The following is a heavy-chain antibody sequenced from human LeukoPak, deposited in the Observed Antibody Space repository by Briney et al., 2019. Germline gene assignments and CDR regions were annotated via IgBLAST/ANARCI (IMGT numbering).Heavy chain of an antibody. CDR2: ISGSGDST. CDR1: GIIFSSYA. J-gene: IGHJ5*02. CDR3: GVDIVVVPGAPNWFDP. V-gene: IGHV3-23*01. D-gene: IGHD2-2*01. Sequence: GGSLRLSCAACGIIFSSYAMRGVRQAPGKGLEWVSAISGSGDSTYYADSVKGRFTISRDNSKNTLYLQMNSRTAEHTAVYYGGVDIVVVPGAPNWFDPWGEGTLVTVSS.